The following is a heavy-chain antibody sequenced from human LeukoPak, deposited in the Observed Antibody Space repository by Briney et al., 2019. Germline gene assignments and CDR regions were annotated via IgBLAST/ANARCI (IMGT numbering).Heavy chain of an antibody. J-gene: IGHJ6*02. CDR3: ARSIVVAGIVSDYYYYAMDV. D-gene: IGHD6-19*01. CDR1: GVSISAYY. V-gene: IGHV4-59*08. CDR2: IYYIGSP. Sequence: PSETLSLTCTVSGVSISAYYWSWIRQPPGKGLDWIGSIYYIGSPNYNPSLKNRITITIHTSKTHFSLKLTSVTAADTAVYYCARSIVVAGIVSDYYYYAMDVWGQGTTVTVSS.